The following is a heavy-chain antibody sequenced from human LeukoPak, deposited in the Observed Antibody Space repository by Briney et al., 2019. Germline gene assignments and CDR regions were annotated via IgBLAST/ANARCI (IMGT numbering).Heavy chain of an antibody. J-gene: IGHJ4*02. CDR2: INHSGST. CDR3: ASLSIVVVPAAIWVAYHYYFDY. CDR1: GGSFSGYY. Sequence: PSETLSLTCAVYGGSFSGYYWSWIRQPPGKGLEWIGEINHSGSTNYNPSLKSRVTISVDTSKNQFSLKLSSVTAADTAVYYCASLSIVVVPAAIWVAYHYYFDYWGQGTLVTVSS. V-gene: IGHV4-34*01. D-gene: IGHD2-2*01.